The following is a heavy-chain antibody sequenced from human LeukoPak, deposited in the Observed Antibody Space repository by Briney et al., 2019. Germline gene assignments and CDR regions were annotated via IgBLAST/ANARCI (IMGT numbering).Heavy chain of an antibody. CDR1: GYTFSSYS. CDR2: ISSSNSDI. D-gene: IGHD3-9*01. Sequence: GESLRLSCAGSGYTFSSYSMNWVRQAPGKGLEWMSSISSSNSDISYADSVKGRFTISTDNAKNSLYLQMNSLRAEDTAVYYCASSGLGYDILTGYYPVDYWGQGTLVTVSS. V-gene: IGHV3-21*01. J-gene: IGHJ4*02. CDR3: ASSGLGYDILTGYYPVDY.